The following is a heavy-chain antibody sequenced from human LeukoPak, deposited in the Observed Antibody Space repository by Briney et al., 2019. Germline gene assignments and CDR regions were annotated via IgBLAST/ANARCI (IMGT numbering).Heavy chain of an antibody. V-gene: IGHV3-9*01. D-gene: IGHD2-8*01. CDR1: GFTFGDFV. Sequence: GRSLRLSCVTSGFTFGDFVMHWVRQAPGKGLECVYTISWTGDKVAYAGSVKGQSTVSRDNAKNSLFLQMNSLRTDDTALYYCIKDAPNGSIDYWGQGTLVTVSS. CDR3: IKDAPNGSIDY. J-gene: IGHJ4*02. CDR2: ISWTGDKV.